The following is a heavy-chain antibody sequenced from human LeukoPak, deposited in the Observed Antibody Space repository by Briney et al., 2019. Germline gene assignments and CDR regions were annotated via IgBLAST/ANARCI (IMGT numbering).Heavy chain of an antibody. Sequence: ASVKVSCKASGGTFSSYAISWVRQAPGQGLEWMGGMIPIFGTANYAQKFQGRVTITADESTSTAYMELSSLRSEDTAVYYCARQTYDSRGYSPWYFDYWGQGTLVTVSS. CDR1: GGTFSSYA. D-gene: IGHD3-22*01. V-gene: IGHV1-69*13. CDR2: MIPIFGTA. J-gene: IGHJ4*02. CDR3: ARQTYDSRGYSPWYFDY.